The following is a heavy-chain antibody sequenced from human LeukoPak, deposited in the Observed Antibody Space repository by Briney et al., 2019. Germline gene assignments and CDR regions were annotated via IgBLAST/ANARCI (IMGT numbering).Heavy chain of an antibody. J-gene: IGHJ4*02. CDR1: GGSLSTYH. CDR3: ARLQSGLGYFDS. Sequence: PSETLSLTCTVSGGSLSTYHWIWIRQPAGKGLEWIGRIYPSGITNYNPSLKSRATMSVDTSKNQFSLRLTSVTAADTAAYYCARLQSGLGYFDSWGQGILVTVSS. V-gene: IGHV4-4*07. CDR2: IYPSGIT.